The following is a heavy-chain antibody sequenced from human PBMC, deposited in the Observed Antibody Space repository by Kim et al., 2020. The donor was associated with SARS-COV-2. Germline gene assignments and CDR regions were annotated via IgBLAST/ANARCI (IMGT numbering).Heavy chain of an antibody. D-gene: IGHD3-22*01. CDR1: GFTFSSYA. Sequence: GGSLRLSCAASGFTFSSYAMHWVRQAPGKGLEWVAVISYDGSNKYYADSVKGRFTISRDNSKNTLYLQMNSLRAEDTAVYYCARSDAMIVVPGDYYYYYGMDVWGQGTTVTVSS. CDR3: ARSDAMIVVPGDYYYYYGMDV. V-gene: IGHV3-30-3*01. J-gene: IGHJ6*02. CDR2: ISYDGSNK.